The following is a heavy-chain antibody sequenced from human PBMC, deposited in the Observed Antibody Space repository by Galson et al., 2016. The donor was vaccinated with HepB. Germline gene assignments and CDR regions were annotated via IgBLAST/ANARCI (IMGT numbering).Heavy chain of an antibody. CDR3: ARVSSGLRGFDY. CDR2: ISLSSDYI. Sequence: SLRLSCAASGFTFSAYNMIWVRQAPGKGLERVSSISLSSDYIYYADSLKGRFTISRDNAKNSLYLQMNSLRAEDTAVYFRARVSSGLRGFDYWGQGTLVTVSS. J-gene: IGHJ4*02. V-gene: IGHV3-21*01. D-gene: IGHD5-12*01. CDR1: GFTFSAYN.